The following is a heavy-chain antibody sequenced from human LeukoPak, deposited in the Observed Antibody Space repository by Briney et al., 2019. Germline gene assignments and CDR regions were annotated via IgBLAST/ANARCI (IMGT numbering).Heavy chain of an antibody. CDR3: ARDILGSSGHEDDAFDI. Sequence: ASVKVSCKASGGTFSSYAISWVRQAPGQGREWMGWINPKSGGTNYAQKFQGRVTMTRDTSISTAYMDMSSLRSDDTAVYYCARDILGSSGHEDDAFDIWGQGTMVTVSS. D-gene: IGHD3-22*01. CDR1: GGTFSSYA. V-gene: IGHV1-2*02. J-gene: IGHJ3*02. CDR2: INPKSGGT.